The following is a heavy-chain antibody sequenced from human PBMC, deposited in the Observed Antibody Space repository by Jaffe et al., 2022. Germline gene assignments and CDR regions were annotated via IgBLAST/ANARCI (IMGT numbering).Heavy chain of an antibody. J-gene: IGHJ4*02. Sequence: QVQLQQSAPGLVKPSQTLSLTCDISGDSVSRDIGWNWIRQSPSRGLEWLGRTFYRSKWYYGYGASVKGRVVITPDTSKNQFSLHLDSVTPEDTAVYYCARGWLNSGFDSWGQGALVTVSS. CDR3: ARGWLNSGFDS. CDR2: TFYRSKWYY. CDR1: GDSVSRDIG. D-gene: IGHD6-19*01. V-gene: IGHV6-1*01.